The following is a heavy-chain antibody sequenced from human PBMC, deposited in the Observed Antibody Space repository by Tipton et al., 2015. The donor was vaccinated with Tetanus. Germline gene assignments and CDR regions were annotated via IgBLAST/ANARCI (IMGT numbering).Heavy chain of an antibody. D-gene: IGHD3-22*01. CDR2: IDHRGST. V-gene: IGHV4-34*01. CDR3: AGSLVRWFVP. CDR1: GVSFRDHY. J-gene: IGHJ5*02. Sequence: TLSLTCAVSGVSFRDHYWSWIRQPPGKGLEWIGEIDHRGSTRYNPSLRSRVTSSVDTSKNQLLMKMTSVTAADTAVYYCAGSLVRWFVPWGQGTLVTVSS.